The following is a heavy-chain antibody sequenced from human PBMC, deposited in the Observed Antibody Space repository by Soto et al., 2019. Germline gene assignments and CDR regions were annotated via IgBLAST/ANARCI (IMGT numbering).Heavy chain of an antibody. D-gene: IGHD4-17*01. V-gene: IGHV1-18*01. J-gene: IGHJ4*02. CDR1: GYTFTSYG. CDR2: ISAYNGNT. Sequence: ASVKVSCKASGYTFTSYGISWVRQAPGQGLEWMGWISAYNGNTNYAQKLQGRVTMTTDTSTSTAYMELRSPRSDDTAVYYCARDPPLDDYGDYGRGDYFDYWGQGTLVTVLL. CDR3: ARDPPLDDYGDYGRGDYFDY.